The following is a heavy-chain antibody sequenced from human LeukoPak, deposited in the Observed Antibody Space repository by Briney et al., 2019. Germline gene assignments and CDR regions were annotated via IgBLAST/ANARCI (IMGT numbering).Heavy chain of an antibody. V-gene: IGHV3-30-3*01. D-gene: IGHD1-7*01. CDR3: ARGLSTNYYNWFDP. CDR1: GFTFSSYA. Sequence: GGSLRLSCAASGFTFSSYAMHWVRQAPGKGLEWVAVISYDGSNKYYADSVKGRFTISRDNSKNTLYLQMNSLRAEDTAIYYCARGLSTNYYNWFDPWGQGTLVTVSS. CDR2: ISYDGSNK. J-gene: IGHJ5*02.